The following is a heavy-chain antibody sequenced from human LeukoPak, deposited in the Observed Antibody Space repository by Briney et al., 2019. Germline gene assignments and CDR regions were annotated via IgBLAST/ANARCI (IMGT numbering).Heavy chain of an antibody. CDR3: ATNIAAAALYNWFDP. J-gene: IGHJ5*02. Sequence: GGSLRLSCAASGFTFSSYSMNWVRQAPGEGLEWVSSISSSSSYIYYADSVKGRFTISRDNAKNSLYLQMNSLRAEDTAVYYCATNIAAAALYNWFDPWGQGTLVTVSS. D-gene: IGHD6-13*01. V-gene: IGHV3-21*01. CDR1: GFTFSSYS. CDR2: ISSSSSYI.